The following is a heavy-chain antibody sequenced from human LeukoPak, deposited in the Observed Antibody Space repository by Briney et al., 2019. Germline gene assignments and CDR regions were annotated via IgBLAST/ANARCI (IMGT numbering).Heavy chain of an antibody. J-gene: IGHJ4*02. CDR3: ARVPSLGLEAYFYGLDY. V-gene: IGHV3-21*05. CDR1: GFTFSSYA. Sequence: PGGSLRLSCAASGFTFSSYAMNWVRQAPGKGLEWVSYISPSGRHTNYADSVKGRFTISRDNAKNSLYLQMNSLRAEDTAVYYCARVPSLGLEAYFYGLDYWGQGTLVTVSS. CDR2: ISPSGRHT. D-gene: IGHD1-1*01.